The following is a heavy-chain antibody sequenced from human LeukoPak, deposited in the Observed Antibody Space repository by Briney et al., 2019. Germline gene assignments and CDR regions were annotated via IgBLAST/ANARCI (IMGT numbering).Heavy chain of an antibody. Sequence: GGSLRLSCTASGFTFSSYEMNWVRQAPGKGLEWVSDISSSGSPIYYADSVKGRFTVSRDNAKNSLYLQMSSLRAEDTAVYYCARTMDFWGQGTLVAVSS. D-gene: IGHD3-3*01. J-gene: IGHJ4*02. CDR3: ARTMDF. V-gene: IGHV3-48*03. CDR1: GFTFSSYE. CDR2: ISSSGSPI.